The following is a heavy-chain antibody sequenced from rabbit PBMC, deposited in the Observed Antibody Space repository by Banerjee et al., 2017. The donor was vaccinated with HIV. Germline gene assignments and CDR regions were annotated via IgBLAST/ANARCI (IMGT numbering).Heavy chain of an antibody. CDR2: IYAGGSGST. Sequence: QEQLEESGGDLVKPEGSLTLTCTASGFSFSDKYVMSWVRQAPGKGLEWIGCIYAGGSGSTWYATWAKGRFTISRTSSTTVALQMTSLTAADTATYFCARKLSLWGPGTLVTVS. V-gene: IGHV1S45*01. J-gene: IGHJ6*01. D-gene: IGHD7-1*01. CDR1: GFSFSDKYV. CDR3: ARKLSL.